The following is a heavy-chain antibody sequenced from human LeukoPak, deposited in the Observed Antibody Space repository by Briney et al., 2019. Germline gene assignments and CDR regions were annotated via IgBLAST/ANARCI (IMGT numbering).Heavy chain of an antibody. CDR2: IYYSGST. V-gene: IGHV4-39*07. J-gene: IGHJ5*02. CDR3: ARGSGSYYKSSHWFDP. Sequence: SETLSLTCTVSGGSINSGSCYWGWIRQPPGKGLEWIGTIYYSGSTFHNPSLKSRVTLSVDTSKNQFSLNLSSVTAADTAVYYCARGSGSYYKSSHWFDPWGQGTLVTVSS. D-gene: IGHD3-10*01. CDR1: GGSINSGSCY.